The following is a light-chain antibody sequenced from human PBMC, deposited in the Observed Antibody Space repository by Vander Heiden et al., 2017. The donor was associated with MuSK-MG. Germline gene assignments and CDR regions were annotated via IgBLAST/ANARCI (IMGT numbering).Light chain of an antibody. V-gene: IGKV3-11*01. CDR3: QQRSNGPPSLT. CDR1: QSVSSY. Sequence: IVFTHSPATLSVSPGERATLSCRASQSVSSYLAWYQQKPGQAPRLLIYDASNRATGIPARFSGSGSATDFTLTISSLVPEDFAVNYCQQRSNGPPSLTFGGGTKLEIK. CDR2: DAS. J-gene: IGKJ4*01.